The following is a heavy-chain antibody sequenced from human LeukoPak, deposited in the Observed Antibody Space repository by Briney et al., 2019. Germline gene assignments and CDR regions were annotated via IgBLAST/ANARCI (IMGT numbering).Heavy chain of an antibody. V-gene: IGHV3-66*02. CDR2: IYSGGST. CDR3: AREMATIHDAFDI. D-gene: IGHD5-24*01. CDR1: GFTVSSNY. J-gene: IGHJ3*02. Sequence: GGSLRLSCAASGFTVSSNYMSWVRQAPGKGLEWVSVIYSGGSTYYADSVKGRFTISRDNSKNTLYLQMNSLRAEDTAVYCCAREMATIHDAFDIWGQGTMVTVSS.